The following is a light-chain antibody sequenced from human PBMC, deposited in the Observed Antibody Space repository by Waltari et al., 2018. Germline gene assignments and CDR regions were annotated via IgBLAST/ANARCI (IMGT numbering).Light chain of an antibody. CDR1: QRVGDY. CDR3: QQRSNGARPPT. J-gene: IGKJ4*01. Sequence: SNRTSQRVGDYLAWYRQQPGQAPRLLIYDASNRATGIAARFSGSGSGTDFTLTISSLESEDFAIYYYQQRSNGARPPTFGGGTKLQMK. CDR2: DAS. V-gene: IGKV3-11*01.